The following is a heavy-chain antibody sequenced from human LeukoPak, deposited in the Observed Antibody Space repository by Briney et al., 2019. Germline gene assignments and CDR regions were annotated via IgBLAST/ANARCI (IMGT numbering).Heavy chain of an antibody. Sequence: SETLSLTCTVSGGSISSSSYYWGWIRQPPGKGLEWIGSIYYSGSTYYNPSLKSRVTISVDTSKNQFSLKLSSVTAADTAVYYCARDLLLWFGELLIPDYWGQGTLVTVSS. J-gene: IGHJ4*02. CDR1: GGSISSSSYY. CDR2: IYYSGST. CDR3: ARDLLLWFGELLIPDY. V-gene: IGHV4-39*07. D-gene: IGHD3-10*01.